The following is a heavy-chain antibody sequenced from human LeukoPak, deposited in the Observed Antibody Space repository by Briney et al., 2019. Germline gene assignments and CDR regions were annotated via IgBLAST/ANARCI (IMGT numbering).Heavy chain of an antibody. V-gene: IGHV5-51*01. CDR1: GYSFTTYW. Sequence: GEPLKISCKGSGYSFTTYWIGWVRQMPGKGLEWMGIIYPGDSDTRYSPSFEGQVTISADKSISTAYLQWSSLKASDTAMYYCARSQSGTYNDAFNIWGQGTMVTVSS. CDR2: IYPGDSDT. D-gene: IGHD1-26*01. CDR3: ARSQSGTYNDAFNI. J-gene: IGHJ3*02.